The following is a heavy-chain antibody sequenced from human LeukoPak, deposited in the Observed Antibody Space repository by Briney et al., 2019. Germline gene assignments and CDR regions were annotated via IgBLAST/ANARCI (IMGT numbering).Heavy chain of an antibody. D-gene: IGHD6-19*01. CDR2: INPNSGGT. J-gene: IGHJ5*02. V-gene: IGHV1-2*02. Sequence: ASVKVSCKASGYTFTGYYMHWVRQAPGQGLEWMGWINPNSGGTNYAQKFRGRVTMTRDTSISTAYMELSRLRSDDTAVYYCARVSAVAGKGDWFDPWGQGTLVTVSS. CDR1: GYTFTGYY. CDR3: ARVSAVAGKGDWFDP.